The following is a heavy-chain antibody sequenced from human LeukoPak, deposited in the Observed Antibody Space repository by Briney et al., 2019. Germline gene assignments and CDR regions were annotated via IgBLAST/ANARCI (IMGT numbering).Heavy chain of an antibody. J-gene: IGHJ3*02. D-gene: IGHD1-14*01. V-gene: IGHV3-21*01. CDR3: ARATAYRDAFDI. CDR1: GFTVSSNY. CDR2: ISSSSSYI. Sequence: GGSLRLSCAASGFTVSSNYMSWVRQAPGKGLEWVSSISSSSSYIYYADSVKGRFTISRDNAKNSLYLQMNSLRAEDTAVYYCARATAYRDAFDIWGQGTMVTVSS.